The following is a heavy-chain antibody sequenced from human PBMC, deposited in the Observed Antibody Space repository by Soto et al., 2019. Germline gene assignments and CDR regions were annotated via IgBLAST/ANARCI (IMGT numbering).Heavy chain of an antibody. CDR3: AKPLSGSYGYFDC. J-gene: IGHJ4*02. Sequence: GGSLRLSCAASGFTFSNYALSWVRQAPGKGLEWVSTISGSGGSTYYADSVKGRFTISRDNSKNTLYLQMNSLRVEDTAVYYCAKPLSGSYGYFDCWGQGTLVTVSS. CDR2: ISGSGGST. CDR1: GFTFSNYA. D-gene: IGHD1-26*01. V-gene: IGHV3-23*01.